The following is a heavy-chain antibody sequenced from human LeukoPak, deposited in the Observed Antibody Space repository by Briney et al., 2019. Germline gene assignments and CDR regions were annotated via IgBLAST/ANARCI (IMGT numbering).Heavy chain of an antibody. CDR2: IYYSGST. CDR3: ARVYDSSSYYYYYYMDV. D-gene: IGHD3-22*01. Sequence: SETLSLTCTVSGGSISSYYWSWIRQPPGKGLEWIGYIYYSGSTNYNPSLKSRVTISVDTSKNQFSLKLCSVTAADTAVYYCARVYDSSSYYYYYYMDVWGKGTTVTVSS. V-gene: IGHV4-59*12. CDR1: GGSISSYY. J-gene: IGHJ6*03.